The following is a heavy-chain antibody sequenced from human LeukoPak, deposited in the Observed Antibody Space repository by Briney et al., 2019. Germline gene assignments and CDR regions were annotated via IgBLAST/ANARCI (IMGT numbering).Heavy chain of an antibody. J-gene: IGHJ5*02. Sequence: GGSLRLSCVASGFTFSDYYMSRMRQAPGKGREWVSYISSSGSTIYYADSLKGRFTISRDNAKNSLYLQMNSLRAEDTAVYYCARDVGQYYYGSGSYSWFDPWGQGTLVTVSS. CDR3: ARDVGQYYYGSGSYSWFDP. V-gene: IGHV3-11*01. CDR2: ISSSGSTI. CDR1: GFTFSDYY. D-gene: IGHD3-10*01.